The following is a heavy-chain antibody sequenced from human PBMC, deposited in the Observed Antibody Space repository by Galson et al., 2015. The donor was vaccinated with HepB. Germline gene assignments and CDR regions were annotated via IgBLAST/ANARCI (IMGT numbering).Heavy chain of an antibody. D-gene: IGHD3-22*01. Sequence: SGYTFTSYAMNWVRQAPGQRLEWMGWINAGNGKTKYSQNFQGRVAISRDTSASTAYMELSSLRSEDTAVYYCARGSAVIITPDASDIWGQGTKVIVSS. CDR2: INAGNGKT. V-gene: IGHV1-3*01. CDR1: GYTFTSYA. CDR3: ARGSAVIITPDASDI. J-gene: IGHJ3*02.